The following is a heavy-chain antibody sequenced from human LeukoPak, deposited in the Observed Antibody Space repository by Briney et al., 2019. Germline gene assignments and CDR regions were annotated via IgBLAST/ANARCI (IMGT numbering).Heavy chain of an antibody. CDR2: VIPIFGTA. Sequence: GASVKVSCKASGGTFSSYAIGWVRQAPGQGLEWMGGVIPIFGTANYAQKFQGRVTITADESTSTAYMELSSLRSEDTAVYYCARSHTDYYDSSGYSASYWGQGTLVTVSS. J-gene: IGHJ4*02. CDR1: GGTFSSYA. CDR3: ARSHTDYYDSSGYSASY. D-gene: IGHD3-22*01. V-gene: IGHV1-69*13.